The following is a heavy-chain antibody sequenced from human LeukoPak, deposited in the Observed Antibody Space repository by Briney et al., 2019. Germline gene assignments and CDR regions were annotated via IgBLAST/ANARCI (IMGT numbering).Heavy chain of an antibody. D-gene: IGHD4-17*01. CDR2: ISSSSSYT. CDR3: ASNGRDDYGDYRNDY. J-gene: IGHJ4*02. CDR1: GFTFSDYY. Sequence: GGSLRLSCAASGFTFSDYYMSWIRQAPGKGLEWGSYISSSSSYTNYADSVKGRFTISRDNAKNSLYLQMNSLRAEDTAVYYCASNGRDDYGDYRNDYWGQGTLVTVSS. V-gene: IGHV3-11*06.